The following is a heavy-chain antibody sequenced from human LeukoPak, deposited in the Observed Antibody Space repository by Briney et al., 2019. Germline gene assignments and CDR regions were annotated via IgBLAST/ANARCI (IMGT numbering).Heavy chain of an antibody. Sequence: GGSLRLSCAASGFTFSSYGMHWVRQAPGKGLEWVAFIRYDGSNKYYADSVKGRFTISRDNSKNTLYLQMNSLRAEDTAVYYCARVREKQQPRGAFDIWGQGTMVTVSS. CDR3: ARVREKQQPRGAFDI. CDR1: GFTFSSYG. CDR2: IRYDGSNK. D-gene: IGHD6-13*01. V-gene: IGHV3-30*02. J-gene: IGHJ3*02.